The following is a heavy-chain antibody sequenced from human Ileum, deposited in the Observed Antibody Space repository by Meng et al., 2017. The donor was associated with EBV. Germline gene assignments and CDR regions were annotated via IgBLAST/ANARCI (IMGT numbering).Heavy chain of an antibody. CDR1: GGSVSSGGNY. CDR2: IYNSGST. J-gene: IGHJ4*02. Sequence: ESGPVLVKPSETLSLTWSVSGGSVSSGGNYGSWMRKPPWKGLEWIGYIYNSGSTKYNPSLKSRVTISVDTSKNQFSLKLSSVTAADTTVYYCARDGYSSGSDWGQGTLVTVSS. CDR3: ARDGYSSGSD. V-gene: IGHV4-61*08. D-gene: IGHD6-19*01.